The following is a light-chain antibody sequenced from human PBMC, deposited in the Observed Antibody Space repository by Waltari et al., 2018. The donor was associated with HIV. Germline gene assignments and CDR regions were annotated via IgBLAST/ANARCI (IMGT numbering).Light chain of an antibody. Sequence: DIQMTQSPSTLSASLGDRVTTTCRASEGISTWLAWYQQKPGKAPKLLIYKASKLERGVPSRFSGSGSGTDFTLTINSLQPDDFGTYYCQQYNDFSAFGQGTKVEVK. J-gene: IGKJ1*01. CDR3: QQYNDFSA. CDR2: KAS. CDR1: EGISTW. V-gene: IGKV1-5*03.